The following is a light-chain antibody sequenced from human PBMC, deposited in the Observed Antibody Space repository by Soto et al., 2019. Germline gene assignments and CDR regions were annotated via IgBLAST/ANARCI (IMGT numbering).Light chain of an antibody. CDR1: QSISSSY. J-gene: IGKJ2*01. V-gene: IGKV3-20*01. CDR2: GAS. Sequence: EIVLTQSPVTLSLSPGERATLSFSASQSISSSYLAWYQQKPGQAPRLLIYGASRRATGIPDRFSGRESGTDFTLTITTLEPEDSAVYFCQQYASSPYTFGQGTKVDI. CDR3: QQYASSPYT.